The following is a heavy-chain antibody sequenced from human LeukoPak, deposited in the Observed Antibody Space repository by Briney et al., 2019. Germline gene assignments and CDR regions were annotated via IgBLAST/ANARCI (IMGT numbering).Heavy chain of an antibody. D-gene: IGHD3-22*01. Sequence: GESLKISCQGSGYSFTTYWIGWVRQMPGKGLEWMGIIYPGDSDTRYSPSFQGQVTISADKSISTAYLQWSNLKASDTAMYYCATRYNYYDSSGYYYFDYWGQGTLVTVSS. CDR2: IYPGDSDT. V-gene: IGHV5-51*01. CDR3: ATRYNYYDSSGYYYFDY. J-gene: IGHJ4*02. CDR1: GYSFTTYW.